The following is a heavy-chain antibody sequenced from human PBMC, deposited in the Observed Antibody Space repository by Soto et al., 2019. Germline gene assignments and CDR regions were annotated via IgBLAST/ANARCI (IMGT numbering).Heavy chain of an antibody. D-gene: IGHD2-2*02. J-gene: IGHJ4*02. Sequence: PSETLSLTCTVSGGSITSSYYWGWIRQPPGKGLEWIGNIYYSGGTYYNPSLKSRVIISVDTSKNQFSLSLTSVTAADTAVYYCAREYTYGSNFFDCWGQGALVTVSS. CDR1: GGSITSSYY. V-gene: IGHV4-31*03. CDR2: IYYSGGT. CDR3: AREYTYGSNFFDC.